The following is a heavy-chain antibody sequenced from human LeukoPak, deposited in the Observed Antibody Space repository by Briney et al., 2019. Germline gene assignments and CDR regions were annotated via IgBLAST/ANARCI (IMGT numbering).Heavy chain of an antibody. CDR3: ARGEDIVVVPAAEAWFDP. D-gene: IGHD2-2*01. J-gene: IGHJ5*02. V-gene: IGHV4-59*01. CDR1: GGSISSYY. CDR2: IYSSGST. Sequence: SETLSLTCTVSGGSISSYYWSWIRQPPGKGLEWIGYIYSSGSTNYNPSLKSRVTISVDTSKNQFSLKLSSVTAADTAVYYCARGEDIVVVPAAEAWFDPWGQGTLVTVSS.